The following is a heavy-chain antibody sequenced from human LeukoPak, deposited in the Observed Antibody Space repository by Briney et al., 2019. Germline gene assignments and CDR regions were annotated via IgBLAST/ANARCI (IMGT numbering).Heavy chain of an antibody. Sequence: GESLKISLKPSGYRFTSYWICWVRQIPGKGLEWLGIIEPGESDTIYSPSFQGEVTTSADKSISTAFLQWSGRKAADPASYYCARRTYYYGSWSYFSFDYWGQGTLVTVSS. CDR1: GYRFTSYW. CDR3: ARRTYYYGSWSYFSFDY. D-gene: IGHD3-10*01. J-gene: IGHJ4*02. V-gene: IGHV5-51*01. CDR2: IEPGESDT.